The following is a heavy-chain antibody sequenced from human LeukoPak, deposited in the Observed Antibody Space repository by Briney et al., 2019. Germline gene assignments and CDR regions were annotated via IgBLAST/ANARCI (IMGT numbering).Heavy chain of an antibody. CDR1: GFTFSSYA. J-gene: IGHJ5*02. Sequence: GGSLRLSCAASGFTFSSYAMTWVRQAPGKGLEWVGRIRSNSDGGTIDYAAPVKGRFALSRDDSKNTLYLQMNSPQTEDTAVYYCATDFYDTTWGQGTLVTVSS. CDR3: ATDFYDTT. CDR2: IRSNSDGGTI. V-gene: IGHV3-15*01. D-gene: IGHD3-22*01.